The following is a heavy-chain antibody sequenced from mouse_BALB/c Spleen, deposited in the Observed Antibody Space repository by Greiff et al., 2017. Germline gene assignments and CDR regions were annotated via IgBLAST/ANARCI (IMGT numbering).Heavy chain of an antibody. D-gene: IGHD2-1*01. CDR2: IDPANGNT. CDR3: SRVLGNYAFAY. Sequence: EVQLQESGAELVKPGASVKLSCTASGFNIKDTYMHWVKQRPEQGLEWIGRIDPANGNTKYDPKFQGKATITADTSSNTAYLQLSSLTSEDTAVYYCSRVLGNYAFAYWGQGTLVTVSA. J-gene: IGHJ3*01. V-gene: IGHV14-3*02. CDR1: GFNIKDTY.